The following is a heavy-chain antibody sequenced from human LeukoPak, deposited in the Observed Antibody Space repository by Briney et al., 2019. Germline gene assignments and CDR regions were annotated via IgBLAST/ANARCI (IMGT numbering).Heavy chain of an antibody. J-gene: IGHJ6*02. CDR1: GGTFSTYG. CDR3: ARRYCSGGSCYGDYYYYGMDV. V-gene: IGHV1-69*13. CDR2: IIPIFATS. Sequence: SVKVSCKASGGTFSTYGFSWVRQAPGQGLEWMGGIIPIFATSNYAQKFQDRVTITADESTRTAYMELSSLRSEDTAIYYCARRYCSGGSCYGDYYYYGMDVWGQGTTVTVSS. D-gene: IGHD2-15*01.